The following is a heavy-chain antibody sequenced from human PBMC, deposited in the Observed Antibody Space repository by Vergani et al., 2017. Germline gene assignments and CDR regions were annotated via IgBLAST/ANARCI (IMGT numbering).Heavy chain of an antibody. D-gene: IGHD6-13*01. CDR3: ARDCLAAAQSGGYYYYGMDV. CDR2: ISAYNGNT. Sequence: QVQLVQSGAEVKKPGASVKVSCKASGYTFTSYGISWVRQAPGQGLEWMGWISAYNGNTNYAQKLQGRVTMTTDTSTSTAYMELRSLRSDDTAVYYCARDCLAAAQSGGYYYYGMDVWGQGTTVTVSS. V-gene: IGHV1-18*01. CDR1: GYTFTSYG. J-gene: IGHJ6*02.